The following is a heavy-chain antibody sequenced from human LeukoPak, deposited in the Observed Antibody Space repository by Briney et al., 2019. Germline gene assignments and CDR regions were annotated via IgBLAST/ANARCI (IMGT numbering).Heavy chain of an antibody. J-gene: IGHJ4*02. CDR3: ARASWVSSADAVW. D-gene: IGHD3-16*01. V-gene: IGHV3-23*01. CDR2: MKGTGET. Sequence: GGSLRLSCAASGLSFSSFAMSWVRQAPARGLEWLSSMKGTGETLNADSVRGRFTLSRDDSRNTVYLQLNNLRVENTAVYYCARASWVSSADAVWWGQGTVVTVSS. CDR1: GLSFSSFA.